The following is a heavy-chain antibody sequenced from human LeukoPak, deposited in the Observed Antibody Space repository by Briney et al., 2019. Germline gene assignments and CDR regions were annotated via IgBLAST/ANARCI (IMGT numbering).Heavy chain of an antibody. Sequence: PGGSLRLSCAASGFTFSSYSMNWVRQAPGKGLEWVSSISSSSSDKYYADSVKGRFTISRDNAKNSLYLQMNSLRAEDTAVYYCARGLFSGSYYTGGDYWGQGTLVTVSS. CDR1: GFTFSSYS. CDR3: ARGLFSGSYYTGGDY. V-gene: IGHV3-21*01. D-gene: IGHD1-26*01. J-gene: IGHJ4*02. CDR2: ISSSSSDK.